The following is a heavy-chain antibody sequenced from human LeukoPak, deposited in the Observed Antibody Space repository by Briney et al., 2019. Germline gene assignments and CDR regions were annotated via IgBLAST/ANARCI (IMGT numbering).Heavy chain of an antibody. CDR1: GGTFSSYA. CDR2: IIPIFGTA. J-gene: IGHJ2*01. CDR3: ARTPEYYYGSGSYYWYFDL. Sequence: GASVKVSCKASGGTFSSYAISWVRQAPGQGLEWMGGIIPIFGTANYAQKFQGRVTITADESTSTAYMELSSLRSEDTAVYYCARTPEYYYGSGSYYWYFDLWGRGTLVTVSS. V-gene: IGHV1-69*13. D-gene: IGHD3-10*01.